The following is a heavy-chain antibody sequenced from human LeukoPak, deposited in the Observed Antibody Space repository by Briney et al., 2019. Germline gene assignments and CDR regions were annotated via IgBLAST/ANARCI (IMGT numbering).Heavy chain of an antibody. CDR1: GFTVSSNY. Sequence: GGSLRLSCAAFGFTVSSNYMSWVRQAPGKGLEWVSVIYSGGSTYYADSVKGRFTISRDNSKDTLYLQMNSLRVEDTAVYYCARGALSYLGTTMNWFDPWGQGTLVTVSS. CDR2: IYSGGST. CDR3: ARGALSYLGTTMNWFDP. J-gene: IGHJ5*02. D-gene: IGHD1-1*01. V-gene: IGHV3-53*05.